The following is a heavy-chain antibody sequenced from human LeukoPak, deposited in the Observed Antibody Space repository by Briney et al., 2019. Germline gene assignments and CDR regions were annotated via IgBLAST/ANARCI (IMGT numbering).Heavy chain of an antibody. Sequence: PSETLSLTCTVSGGSISSYYWSWIRQPPGKGLEWIGYIYCSGSTNYNPSLKSRVTISVDTSKNQFSLKLSSVTAADTAVYYCAREAGGSSGYGYFDYWGQGTLVTVSS. CDR1: GGSISSYY. CDR2: IYCSGST. V-gene: IGHV4-59*01. D-gene: IGHD3-22*01. CDR3: AREAGGSSGYGYFDY. J-gene: IGHJ4*02.